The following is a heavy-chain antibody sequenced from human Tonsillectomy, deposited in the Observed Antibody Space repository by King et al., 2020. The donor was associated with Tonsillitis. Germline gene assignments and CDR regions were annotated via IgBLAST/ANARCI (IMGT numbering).Heavy chain of an antibody. CDR2: IKSDGSST. CDR3: ARVSTVYYYYYMDV. Sequence: VQLVESGGGLVQPGGSLRLSCAASGFTFSSYWMHWVRQAPGKGLVWVSRIKSDGSSTSYADSVKGRITISRDNAKNTLYLKMNSLRAEDTAVYYCARVSTVYYYYYMDVWGKGTTVTVSS. D-gene: IGHD4-11*01. CDR1: GFTFSSYW. J-gene: IGHJ6*03. V-gene: IGHV3-74*01.